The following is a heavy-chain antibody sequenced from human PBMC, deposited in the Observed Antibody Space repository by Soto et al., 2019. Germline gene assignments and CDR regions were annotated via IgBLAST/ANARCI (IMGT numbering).Heavy chain of an antibody. V-gene: IGHV3-23*01. CDR1: GFTFSSNA. CDR2: IGASGGRT. Sequence: EVQLLESGGDLVQPGGSLRLSCAASGFTFSSNAMSWVRQTPGKGLEWVSSIGASGGRTYYADSVKGRFTISRDNSKNTLYLHMNPLRAEDTAVYYCVKTREDFAYSNYLQYGGQGTLVTVSS. CDR3: VKTREDFAYSNYLQY. J-gene: IGHJ4*02. D-gene: IGHD4-4*01.